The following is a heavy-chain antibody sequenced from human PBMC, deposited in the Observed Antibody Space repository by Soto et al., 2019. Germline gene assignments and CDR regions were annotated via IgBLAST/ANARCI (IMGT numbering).Heavy chain of an antibody. J-gene: IGHJ4*02. Sequence: ASVKVSCKASGYTFTSYAMHWVRQAPGQRLEWMGWISAYNGNTNYAQKLQGRVTMTTDTSTSTAYMELRSLRSDDTAVYYCARDLKWELERYFAYWGQGTLVTVSS. CDR2: ISAYNGNT. CDR3: ARDLKWELERYFAY. D-gene: IGHD1-26*01. CDR1: GYTFTSYA. V-gene: IGHV1-18*01.